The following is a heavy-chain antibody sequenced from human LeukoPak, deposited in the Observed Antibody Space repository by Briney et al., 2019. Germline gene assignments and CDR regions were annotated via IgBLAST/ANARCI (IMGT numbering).Heavy chain of an antibody. CDR2: INHSGST. J-gene: IGHJ5*02. CDR1: GGSISSGGYY. D-gene: IGHD2-15*01. V-gene: IGHV4-61*08. CDR3: ARGYRGVVVVAATSSDWFDP. Sequence: SETLSLTCTVSGGSISSGGYYWSWIRQPPGTGLEWIGEINHSGSTNYNPSLKSRVTISVDTSKNQFSLKLSSVTAADTAVYYCARGYRGVVVVAATSSDWFDPWGQGTLVTVSS.